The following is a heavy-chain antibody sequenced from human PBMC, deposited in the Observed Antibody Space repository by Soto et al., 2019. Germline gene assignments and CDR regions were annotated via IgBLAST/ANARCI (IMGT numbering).Heavy chain of an antibody. J-gene: IGHJ6*02. Sequence: PGGSLRLSCAASGFTFGSYGMHWVRQAPGKGLEWVAVIWYDGSNKYYADSVKGRFTISRDNSKNTLYLQMNSLRAEDTAVYYCARENYGSGSYFYYYYGMDVWGQGTTVTVS. CDR1: GFTFGSYG. CDR2: IWYDGSNK. D-gene: IGHD3-10*01. CDR3: ARENYGSGSYFYYYYGMDV. V-gene: IGHV3-33*01.